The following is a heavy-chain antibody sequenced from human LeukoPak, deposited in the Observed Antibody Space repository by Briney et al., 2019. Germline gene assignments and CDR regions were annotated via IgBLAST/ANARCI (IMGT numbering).Heavy chain of an antibody. D-gene: IGHD1-26*01. Sequence: SETLSLTCTVSGGSISSGGYYWSWIRQPPGKGLEWIGYIYHSGSTYYNPSLKSRVTISVDRSKNQFSLKLSSVTAADTAVYYCARDLVGAKYYFDYWGQGTLVTVSS. V-gene: IGHV4-30-2*01. CDR2: IYHSGST. CDR3: ARDLVGAKYYFDY. J-gene: IGHJ4*02. CDR1: GGSISSGGYY.